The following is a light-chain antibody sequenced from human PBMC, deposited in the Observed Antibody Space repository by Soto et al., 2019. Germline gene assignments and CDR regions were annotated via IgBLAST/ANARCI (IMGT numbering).Light chain of an antibody. CDR2: DAS. CDR1: QSISSW. J-gene: IGKJ1*01. CDR3: QQYNSFPWT. V-gene: IGKV1-5*01. Sequence: DIQMTQSPSTLSASVGDRVTITCRASQSISSWLAWYQHKPGKAPKFLIYDASTLESGVPPRFNGSRSETEFTLTIRNLQPDDFATYYCQQYNSFPWTFGLGTKVDIK.